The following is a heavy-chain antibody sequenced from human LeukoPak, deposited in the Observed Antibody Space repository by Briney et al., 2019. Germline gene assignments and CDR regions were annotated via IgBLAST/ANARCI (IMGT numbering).Heavy chain of an antibody. V-gene: IGHV3-23*01. Sequence: GGSLRLSCAASGFTFSSYAMSWVRQAPGKGLEWVSLISGSGGSTYYGDSVKGRFTISRDNSKNTLYVEMNSLRADDTAVYYCATRGVGGSPYYFDYWGQGTLVTVSS. J-gene: IGHJ4*02. CDR1: GFTFSSYA. D-gene: IGHD1-26*01. CDR2: ISGSGGST. CDR3: ATRGVGGSPYYFDY.